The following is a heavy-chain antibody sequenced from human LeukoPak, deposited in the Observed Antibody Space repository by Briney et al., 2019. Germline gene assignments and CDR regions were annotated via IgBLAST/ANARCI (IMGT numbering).Heavy chain of an antibody. V-gene: IGHV3-7*01. D-gene: IGHD2/OR15-2a*01. CDR3: ATSPLWGYAFDI. CDR2: MNSDGSEK. J-gene: IGHJ3*02. CDR1: GFTFSKSW. Sequence: GGSLRLSCAASGFTFSKSWMNWVRQAPGKGLEWVASMNSDGSEKFCEDSVKGRFTISRDNAKSSLYLDMNSLRAEDTAVYYCATSPLWGYAFDIWGQGTMVTVSS.